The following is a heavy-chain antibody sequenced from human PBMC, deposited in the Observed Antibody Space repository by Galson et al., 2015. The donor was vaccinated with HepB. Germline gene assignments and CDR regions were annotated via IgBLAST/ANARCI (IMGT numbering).Heavy chain of an antibody. D-gene: IGHD2-2*02. V-gene: IGHV4-39*01. CDR2: VYYSGDM. J-gene: IGHJ6*02. CDR1: GGSVSSSDYL. CDR3: GRHCNSDSCYTPTHDYHYSLDV. Sequence: SETLSLTCSVSGGSVSSSDYLWGWIRQRPGKGLEWVGSVYYSGDMFKNPSLKSRLTLPVDRSKNQFFLRLTSVTAADTAVYFCGRHCNSDSCYTPTHDYHYSLDVWGQGTTVTVSS.